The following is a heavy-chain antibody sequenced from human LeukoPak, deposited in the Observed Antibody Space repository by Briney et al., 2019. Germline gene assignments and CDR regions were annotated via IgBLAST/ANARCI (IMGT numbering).Heavy chain of an antibody. D-gene: IGHD1-1*01. CDR1: GFTFSSYS. V-gene: IGHV3-21*01. Sequence: PGGSLRLSCAASGFTFSSYSMNWVRQAPGKGLEWVSSISSSSSYIYYADSVKGRFTISRDNAKNSLYLQMNSLRAEDTAVYYCARARYNWNERSVHYFDYWGQGTLVTVSS. CDR2: ISSSSSYI. CDR3: ARARYNWNERSVHYFDY. J-gene: IGHJ4*02.